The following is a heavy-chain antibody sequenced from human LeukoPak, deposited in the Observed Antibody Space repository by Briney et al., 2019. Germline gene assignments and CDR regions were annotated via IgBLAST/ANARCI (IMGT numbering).Heavy chain of an antibody. J-gene: IGHJ4*02. D-gene: IGHD5-18*01. Sequence: KPSETLSLTCTVSGGSISSSSYYWGWIRQPPGKGREWIGSIYYSGSTYYNPSLKSRVTISVDTSKNQFSLKLSSVTAADTAVYYCASLYSYVWGGSIWDYWGQGTLVSVSS. CDR3: ASLYSYVWGGSIWDY. V-gene: IGHV4-39*07. CDR1: GGSISSSSYY. CDR2: IYYSGST.